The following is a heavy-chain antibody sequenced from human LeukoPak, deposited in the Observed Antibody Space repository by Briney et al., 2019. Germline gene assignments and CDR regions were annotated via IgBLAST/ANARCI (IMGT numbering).Heavy chain of an antibody. CDR1: GFRFSDYW. V-gene: IGHV3-7*01. CDR3: ARDHLISSAGNDY. D-gene: IGHD6-13*01. CDR2: MNQDGSGK. J-gene: IGHJ4*02. Sequence: GGSLRLSCAASGFRFSDYWMSWVRQAPGKGLEWVANMNQDGSGKYYVDSVKGRFTISRDNAENSLYLQMNSLRAEDTALYYCARDHLISSAGNDYWGPGTLVTVSS.